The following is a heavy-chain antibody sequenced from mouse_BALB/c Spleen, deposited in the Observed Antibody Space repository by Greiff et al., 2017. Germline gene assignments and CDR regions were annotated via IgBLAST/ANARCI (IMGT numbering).Heavy chain of an antibody. Sequence: EVQLQESGGGLVKPGGSLKLSCAASGFTFSSYAMSWVRQSPEKRLEWVAEISSGGSYTYYPDTVTGRFTISRDNAKNTLYLEMSSLRSEDTAMYYCARELLRLRGYAMDYWGQGTSVTVSS. CDR2: ISSGGSYT. CDR1: GFTFSSYA. D-gene: IGHD1-2*01. J-gene: IGHJ4*01. CDR3: ARELLRLRGYAMDY. V-gene: IGHV5-9-4*01.